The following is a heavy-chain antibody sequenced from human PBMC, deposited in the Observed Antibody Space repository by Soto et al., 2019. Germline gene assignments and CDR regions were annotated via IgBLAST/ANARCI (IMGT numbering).Heavy chain of an antibody. D-gene: IGHD5-18*01. Sequence: SVESLKISWKCSGYSFTSYWIGWVRQMPGKGLELMVIIYPGDSDTRYSPSFQGQVTISADKSISTAYLQWSSLKASDTAMYYCARGRYSYGWDNAFYXWGQGTRFT. CDR3: ARGRYSYGWDNAFYX. CDR1: GYSFTSYW. J-gene: IGHJ3*02. V-gene: IGHV5-51*01. CDR2: IYPGDSDT.